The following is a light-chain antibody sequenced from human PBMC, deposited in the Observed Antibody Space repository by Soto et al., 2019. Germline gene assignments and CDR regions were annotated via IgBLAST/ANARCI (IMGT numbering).Light chain of an antibody. J-gene: IGLJ2*01. CDR2: GHS. Sequence: QAVVTQPPSVSGAPGQRVTISCTGSSSNIGAGYDVHWYQKIPGAAPKLLIYGHSNRPSGVPDRFSGSKSGTSASLAITGLQAEDEADYYCQSYDSSLSDSVVFGGGTKLAV. CDR3: QSYDSSLSDSVV. V-gene: IGLV1-40*01. CDR1: SSNIGAGYD.